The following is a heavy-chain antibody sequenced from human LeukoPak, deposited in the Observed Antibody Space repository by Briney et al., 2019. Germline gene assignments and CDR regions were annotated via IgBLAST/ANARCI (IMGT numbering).Heavy chain of an antibody. Sequence: GGSLRLSCEGSGFTFSNYWMSWVRQAPGKGVEWVANIKTDGSEKHYVDSVRGGFTISRDNAKNSLYLQMNSLRVEDTAVYYCVSRVDYWGQGTVVTVSS. J-gene: IGHJ4*02. CDR1: GFTFSNYW. CDR3: VSRVDY. V-gene: IGHV3-7*03. CDR2: IKTDGSEK.